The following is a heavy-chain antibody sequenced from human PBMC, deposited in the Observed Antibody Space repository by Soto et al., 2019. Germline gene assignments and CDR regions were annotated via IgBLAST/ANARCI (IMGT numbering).Heavy chain of an antibody. CDR2: ISSSGST. J-gene: IGHJ6*02. Sequence: HPGGSLRLSCAASGFTFSSYSMNWVRQAPGKGLEWVSYISSSGSTYYADSVKGRFTISRDNSKSTLYLQMNSLRAEDTALYYCAKGRSYYYYYGVDVWGQGTTVTVSS. CDR1: GFTFSSYS. CDR3: AKGRSYYYYYGVDV. V-gene: IGHV3-23*01.